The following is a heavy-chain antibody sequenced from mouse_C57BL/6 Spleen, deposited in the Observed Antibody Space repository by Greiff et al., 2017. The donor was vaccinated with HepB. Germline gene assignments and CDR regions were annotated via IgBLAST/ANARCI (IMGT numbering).Heavy chain of an antibody. J-gene: IGHJ3*01. V-gene: IGHV3-6*01. Sequence: EVKLMESGPGLVKPSQSLSLTCSVTGYSITSGYYWNWIRQFPGNKLEWMGYISYDGSNNYNPSLKNRISITRDTSKNQFFLKLNSVTTEDTATYYCARDHDGYYDWFAYWGQGTLVTVSA. CDR2: ISYDGSN. D-gene: IGHD2-3*01. CDR3: ARDHDGYYDWFAY. CDR1: GYSITSGYY.